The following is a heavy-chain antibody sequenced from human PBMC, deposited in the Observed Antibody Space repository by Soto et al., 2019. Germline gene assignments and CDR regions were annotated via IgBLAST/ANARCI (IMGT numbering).Heavy chain of an antibody. CDR2: IGTAGDP. CDR1: GFTFSSYD. D-gene: IGHD3-9*01. J-gene: IGHJ2*01. Sequence: GGSLRLSCAASGFTFSSYDMHWVRQATGKGLEWVSAIGTAGDPYYPGSVKGRFTISRENAKNSLYLQMNSLRAGDTAVYYCARAGKTLTGYPNWYFDLWGRGTLVTVSS. V-gene: IGHV3-13*05. CDR3: ARAGKTLTGYPNWYFDL.